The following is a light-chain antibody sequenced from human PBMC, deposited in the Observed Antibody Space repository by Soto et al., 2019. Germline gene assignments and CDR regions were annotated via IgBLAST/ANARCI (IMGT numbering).Light chain of an antibody. CDR2: GNN. J-gene: IGLJ2*01. CDR3: AAWDDSLNGVV. CDR1: SSNIGSNT. V-gene: IGLV1-44*01. Sequence: QSVLTQPPSASGTPGQRVTISCSGSSSNIGSNTVNWYQQLPGTAPKLLIYGNNQRPSGVPDRFSGSKSGTSASLAISGLQSEDGADYYCAAWDDSLNGVVFGGGTQLTVL.